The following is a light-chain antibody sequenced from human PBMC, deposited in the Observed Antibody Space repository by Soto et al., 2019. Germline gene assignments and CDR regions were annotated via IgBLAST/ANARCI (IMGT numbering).Light chain of an antibody. CDR2: DAS. CDR3: QQRSKWPIT. J-gene: IGKJ5*01. Sequence: ELVLTQSPATLSLSPGAIAALSCRASQSVSTYLAWYQQKPGQAPRLFIYDASNRATGIPARFSGSGSGTDFTLNISSLEPEDFAIYYCQQRSKWPITFGQGTRLEI. CDR1: QSVSTY. V-gene: IGKV3-11*01.